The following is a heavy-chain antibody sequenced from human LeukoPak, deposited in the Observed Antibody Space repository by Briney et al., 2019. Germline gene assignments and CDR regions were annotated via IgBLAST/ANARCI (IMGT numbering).Heavy chain of an antibody. V-gene: IGHV3-7*01. J-gene: IGHJ4*02. Sequence: GGSLRLSCAASGFTFSTYWMSRVRQAPGKGLEWVANIKEDGSEKYYGDSVKGRFTISRDNAKNSLYLEMNSLRVGDTAVYYCARDSSGYQWGQGTLVTVSS. D-gene: IGHD3-22*01. CDR1: GFTFSTYW. CDR2: IKEDGSEK. CDR3: ARDSSGYQ.